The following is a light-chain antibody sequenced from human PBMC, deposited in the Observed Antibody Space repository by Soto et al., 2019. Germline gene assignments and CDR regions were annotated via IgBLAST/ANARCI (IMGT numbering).Light chain of an antibody. Sequence: DIQMTQSPSSLSASVGDRVTITCQASQDISNYLNWYQQKPGKAPTLLIYDASNLETGVPSRFSGSGSGTDFNFTISSLQPEDIATYYCQQYDNLPLPFGQGTKLEIK. J-gene: IGKJ2*01. CDR1: QDISNY. CDR2: DAS. CDR3: QQYDNLPLP. V-gene: IGKV1-33*01.